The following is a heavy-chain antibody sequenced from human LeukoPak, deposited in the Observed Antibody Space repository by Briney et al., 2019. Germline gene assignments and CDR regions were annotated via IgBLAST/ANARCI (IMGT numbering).Heavy chain of an antibody. D-gene: IGHD5-18*01. Sequence: GRSLRLSCAASGCTFDDYAMDWVQQAPGKGLEWVSGISWNSGKIGYADSVKGRFTISRDNAKNSLYLQMNSLRAEDMALYYCAKGYSYGYSYYFDYWGQGTLVTVSS. CDR1: GCTFDDYA. J-gene: IGHJ4*02. CDR3: AKGYSYGYSYYFDY. CDR2: ISWNSGKI. V-gene: IGHV3-9*03.